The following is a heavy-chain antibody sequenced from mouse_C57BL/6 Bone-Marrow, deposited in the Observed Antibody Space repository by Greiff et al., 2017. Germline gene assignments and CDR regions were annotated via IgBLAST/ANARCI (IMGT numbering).Heavy chain of an antibody. CDR1: GFTFSSYG. D-gene: IGHD2-2*01. CDR3: ARRLWLLTWYFDV. CDR2: ISSGGSYT. Sequence: EVQLVESGGDLVKPGGSLKLSCAASGFTFSSYGMSWVRQTPDKRLEWVATISSGGSYTYYPDSVKGRFTISRDNAKNTLYLQLSSLKSEDTAMYYWARRLWLLTWYFDVWGTGTTVTVSS. V-gene: IGHV5-6*01. J-gene: IGHJ1*03.